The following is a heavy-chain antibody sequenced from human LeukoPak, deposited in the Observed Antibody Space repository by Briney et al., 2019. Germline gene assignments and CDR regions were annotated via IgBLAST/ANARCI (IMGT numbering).Heavy chain of an antibody. D-gene: IGHD3-3*01. Sequence: SETLSLTCTVSGGSISSSSYYWSWIRQPAGKGLEWIGRIYTSGSTNYNPSLKSRVTMSVDTSKNQFSLKLSSVTAADTAVYYCARDRKDGQASPITIFGVVIIEDAFDIWGQGTVVTVSS. J-gene: IGHJ3*02. CDR3: ARDRKDGQASPITIFGVVIIEDAFDI. CDR1: GGSISSSSYY. CDR2: IYTSGST. V-gene: IGHV4-61*02.